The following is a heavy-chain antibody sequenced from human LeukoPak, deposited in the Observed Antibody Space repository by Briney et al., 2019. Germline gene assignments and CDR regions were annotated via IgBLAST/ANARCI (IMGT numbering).Heavy chain of an antibody. CDR2: INPNSDGT. D-gene: IGHD3-10*01. V-gene: IGHV1-2*02. Sequence: ASVTVSFTASAYTFTVYYMHLLRQAPGQGQEWMGLINPNSDGTNYAQKFQGRVTMTRDTSISTAYMELSRLRSDDRAVYYGARRGEEPWGQGTLVTVS. J-gene: IGHJ5*02. CDR3: ARRGEEP. CDR1: AYTFTVYY.